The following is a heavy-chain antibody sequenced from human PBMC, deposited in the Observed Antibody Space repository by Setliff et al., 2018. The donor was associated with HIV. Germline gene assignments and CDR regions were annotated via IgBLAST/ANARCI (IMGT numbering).Heavy chain of an antibody. CDR2: INHSGST. CDR3: ARVFPVVTAEDNRFDP. D-gene: IGHD2-21*02. CDR1: GGSFTDIGGSFTDYY. J-gene: IGHJ5*02. Sequence: SETLSLTCAVFGGSFTDIGGSFTDYYWIWIRQPPGKGLEWIGEINHSGSTHYNPSLKSRFTISVDTSKNQFSLKLRSVTAADTAVYYCARVFPVVTAEDNRFDPWGQGTLVTVSS. V-gene: IGHV4-34*01.